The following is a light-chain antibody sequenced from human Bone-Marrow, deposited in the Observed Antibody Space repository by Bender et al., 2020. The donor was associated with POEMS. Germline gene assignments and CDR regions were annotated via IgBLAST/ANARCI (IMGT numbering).Light chain of an antibody. CDR2: GND. CDR3: QSYDSSLSVPV. V-gene: IGLV1-40*01. CDR1: SSNTGSGYD. Sequence: QSVLTQPPSVSGAPGQRVTISCTGSSSNTGSGYDINWYQHLPGTAPKLLIYGNDNRPSGVSNRFSGSKSGNTASLTISGLQAEDEGDYYCQSYDSSLSVPVFGGGTKLTVL. J-gene: IGLJ3*02.